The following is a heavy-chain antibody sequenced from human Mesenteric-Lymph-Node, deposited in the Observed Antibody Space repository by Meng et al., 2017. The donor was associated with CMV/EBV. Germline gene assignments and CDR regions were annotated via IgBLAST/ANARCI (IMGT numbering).Heavy chain of an antibody. V-gene: IGHV4-34*01. J-gene: IGHJ4*02. CDR2: INHSGST. D-gene: IGHD2-2*01. CDR1: GGSFSGYY. CDR3: ARHVTLGYCTGTSCPYFDY. Sequence: SETLSLTCAVYGGSFSGYYWSWIRQPPGKGLEWIGEINHSGSTNYNPSLKSRVTISVDTSKNQFSLKLSSVTAADTAVYYCARHVTLGYCTGTSCPYFDYWGQGTLVTVSS.